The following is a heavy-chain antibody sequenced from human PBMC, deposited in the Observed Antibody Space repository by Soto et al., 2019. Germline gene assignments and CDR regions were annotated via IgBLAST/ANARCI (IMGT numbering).Heavy chain of an antibody. CDR1: GFTFSSYP. V-gene: IGHV3-23*01. Sequence: EVQLLGSGGGLVRPGGSLRLSCAGSGFTFSSYPMSWVRQAPGKGQEWVAAIKAAGGDTYYADSVKGRFTISRDNINDILYLQMNSLTVEDTAMYYCKRDVGASSPPGADSWGQGTLVTVSS. CDR2: IKAAGGDT. J-gene: IGHJ4*02. D-gene: IGHD2-15*01. CDR3: KRDVGASSPPGADS.